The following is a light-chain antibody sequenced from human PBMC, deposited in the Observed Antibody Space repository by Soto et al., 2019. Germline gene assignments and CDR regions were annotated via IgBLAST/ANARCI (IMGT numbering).Light chain of an antibody. CDR3: QQYGSSPQT. CDR2: GAS. CDR1: QNINNNY. V-gene: IGKV3-20*01. Sequence: ELVLTQSPGTLSLSPGERATLSCRASQNINNNYLAWYQQKPGLAPRLLIYGASSRATGVPDRFSGSGSGTDFTLTISRLEPEDFAVYYCQQYGSSPQTFGQGTKVDIK. J-gene: IGKJ1*01.